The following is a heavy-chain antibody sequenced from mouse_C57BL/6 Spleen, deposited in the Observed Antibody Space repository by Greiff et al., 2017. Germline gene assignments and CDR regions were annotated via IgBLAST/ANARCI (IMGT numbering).Heavy chain of an antibody. Sequence: QVQLKQSGAELVRPGASVTLSCKASGYTFTDYEMHWVKQTPVHGLEWIGAIDPETGGTAYNQKFKGKAIPTADKSSSTAYMELRSLTSEDSAVYYCTIFHYYGSTYAMDYWGQGTSVTVSS. CDR3: TIFHYYGSTYAMDY. CDR1: GYTFTDYE. V-gene: IGHV1-15*01. J-gene: IGHJ4*01. CDR2: IDPETGGT. D-gene: IGHD1-1*01.